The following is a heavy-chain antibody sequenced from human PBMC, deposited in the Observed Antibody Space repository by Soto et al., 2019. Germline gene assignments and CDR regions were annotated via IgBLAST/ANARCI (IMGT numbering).Heavy chain of an antibody. CDR1: GFTFSSYA. CDR2: ISGSGGST. CDR3: ATNRGLDNWNLWYY. Sequence: EVQLLESGGGLVQPGGSLRLSCAASGFTFSSYAMSWVRQAPGKGLEWVSAISGSGGSTYYADSVKGRFTISRDNSKNTLYLQMNSLRAEDTAVYYCATNRGLDNWNLWYYWGQGTLVTVSS. D-gene: IGHD1-1*01. V-gene: IGHV3-23*01. J-gene: IGHJ4*02.